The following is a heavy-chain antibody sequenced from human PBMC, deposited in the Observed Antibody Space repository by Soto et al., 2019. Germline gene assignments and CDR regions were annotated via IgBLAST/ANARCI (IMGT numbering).Heavy chain of an antibody. J-gene: IGHJ4*02. CDR3: ARGESYYDSSSYYSQPLFDY. CDR1: GYTFTGYY. Sequence: ASVKVSCKASGYTFTGYYMHWVRQAPGQGLEWMGWINPNSGGTNYAQKFQGWVTMTRDTSISTAYMELSRLRSDDTAVYYCARGESYYDSSSYYSQPLFDYWGQGTLVTVSS. D-gene: IGHD3-22*01. CDR2: INPNSGGT. V-gene: IGHV1-2*04.